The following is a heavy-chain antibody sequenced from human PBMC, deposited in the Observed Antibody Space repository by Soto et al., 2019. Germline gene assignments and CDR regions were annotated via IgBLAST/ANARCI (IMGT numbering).Heavy chain of an antibody. D-gene: IGHD2-15*01. CDR1: GYTFTTYG. Sequence: QVHLVQSGAEVKKPGASVKVSCKASGYTFTTYGITWVRQAPGQGLEWMGWISTYNGNTNYGQKLQGRVTMTTDTLTSTAYMELRSLRSDDTAVYYCARRGAYCSGGTCYHFDYWGQGTLVTVSS. J-gene: IGHJ4*02. CDR3: ARRGAYCSGGTCYHFDY. V-gene: IGHV1-18*04. CDR2: ISTYNGNT.